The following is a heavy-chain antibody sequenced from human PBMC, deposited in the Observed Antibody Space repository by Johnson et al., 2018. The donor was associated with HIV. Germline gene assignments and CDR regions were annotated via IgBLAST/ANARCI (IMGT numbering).Heavy chain of an antibody. D-gene: IGHD3-22*01. V-gene: IGHV3-30*04. CDR3: ARDRAIVVAYDAFDI. CDR1: GFTFSSYA. Sequence: QVQLVESGGGVVQPGRSLRLSCAASGFTFSSYAMHWVRQAPGKGLEWVAIISYDGSNKYYADSVKGRFTISRDNSKNTLYLQMNSLRPEDTAVYYCARDRAIVVAYDAFDIWGQGTMDTVSS. J-gene: IGHJ3*02. CDR2: ISYDGSNK.